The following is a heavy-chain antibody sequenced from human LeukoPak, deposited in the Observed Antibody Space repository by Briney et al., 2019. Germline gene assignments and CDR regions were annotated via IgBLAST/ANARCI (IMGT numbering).Heavy chain of an antibody. D-gene: IGHD3-22*01. J-gene: IGHJ4*02. CDR1: GLTFSSNA. CDR3: AQVRTGYYYFNLDY. CDR2: ISGSGGST. Sequence: GGSLRLSCAASGLTFSSNAMSWVRRAPGKGLEWVSSISGSGGSTYYADSVKGRFTISRDNSKNTVYLQMNSLRAEDTAAYYCAQVRTGYYYFNLDYWGQGTLVTVSS. V-gene: IGHV3-23*01.